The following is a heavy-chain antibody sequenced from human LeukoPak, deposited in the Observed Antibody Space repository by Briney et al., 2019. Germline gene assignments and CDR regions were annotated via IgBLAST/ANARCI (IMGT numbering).Heavy chain of an antibody. J-gene: IGHJ5*02. CDR2: IYYIGST. D-gene: IGHD6-19*01. CDR3: ARRGYSSGSNWLDP. V-gene: IGHV4-59*08. Sequence: SETLSLTCTVSGGSISSYYWSWIRQPPGKGLEWIGYIYYIGSTNYNPSLRGRATISVDTSNNQFYLKLSSVTAADTAVYYCARRGYSSGSNWLDPWGQGTLVTVSS. CDR1: GGSISSYY.